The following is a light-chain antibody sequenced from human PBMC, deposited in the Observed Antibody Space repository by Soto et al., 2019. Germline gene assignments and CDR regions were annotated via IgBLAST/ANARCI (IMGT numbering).Light chain of an antibody. Sequence: QSALTQPASVSGSPGQSITISCTGTSSDIGADDFVSWYQHHPDKTPKLIIFEVTYRPTGISHRFSGSKSGNTASLTVSGLQAEDEADYYCSSYTGGNPSYVFGTGTKLTVL. V-gene: IGLV2-14*01. J-gene: IGLJ1*01. CDR1: SSDIGADDF. CDR2: EVT. CDR3: SSYTGGNPSYV.